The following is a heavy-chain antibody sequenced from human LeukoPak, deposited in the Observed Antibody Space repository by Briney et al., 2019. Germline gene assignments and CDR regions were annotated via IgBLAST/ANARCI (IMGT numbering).Heavy chain of an antibody. J-gene: IGHJ3*02. Sequence: ASVTVSCKASGYTFTRYGISWVRQAPGQGLEWMGWISAYNANTNYAQTLQGRVTITTDTSTSTAYMELRSLRSDDTAVYYCARQSAITMVRGDDAFDIWGQGTMVTVSS. CDR2: ISAYNANT. CDR1: GYTFTRYG. CDR3: ARQSAITMVRGDDAFDI. V-gene: IGHV1-18*01. D-gene: IGHD3-10*01.